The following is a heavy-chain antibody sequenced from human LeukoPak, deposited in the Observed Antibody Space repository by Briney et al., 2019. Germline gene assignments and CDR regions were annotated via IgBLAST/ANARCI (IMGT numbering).Heavy chain of an antibody. CDR3: ARHVSMIVVVIGGAFDI. CDR1: GGSISSYY. Sequence: SETLSLTCTVSGGSISSYYWSWIRQPPGKGLEWIGYIYTSGSTNYNPSLKSRVTISVDTSKNQFSLKLSFVTAADTAVYYCARHVSMIVVVIGGAFDIWGQGTMVTVSS. V-gene: IGHV4-4*09. CDR2: IYTSGST. J-gene: IGHJ3*02. D-gene: IGHD3-22*01.